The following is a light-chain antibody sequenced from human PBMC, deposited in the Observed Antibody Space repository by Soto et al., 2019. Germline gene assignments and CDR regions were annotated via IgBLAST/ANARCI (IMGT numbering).Light chain of an antibody. V-gene: IGKV1-5*01. Sequence: IQMTHSPSTLSASGGYRVTITFRASQSISNRLAWYQQKPGKAPKVLIYDASSLESGVPSRFSGSGSATEFILTISSLQPDDFATYHCQHYGGVWTFGQGTKVDIK. CDR2: DAS. J-gene: IGKJ1*01. CDR3: QHYGGVWT. CDR1: QSISNR.